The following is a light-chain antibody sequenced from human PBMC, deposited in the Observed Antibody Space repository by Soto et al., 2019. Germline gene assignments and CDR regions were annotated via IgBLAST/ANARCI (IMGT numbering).Light chain of an antibody. CDR1: SSDVGRYNY. Sequence: QSALTQPASVSGSPGQSITISCTGTSSDVGRYNYVSWYQQHPGKAPKLMIYEVSNRPSGVPDRFSGSKSGNKASLTVSGLQAEDEADYYCSSYGGSNNLLFGGGTQLTVL. V-gene: IGLV2-8*01. J-gene: IGLJ2*01. CDR2: EVS. CDR3: SSYGGSNNLL.